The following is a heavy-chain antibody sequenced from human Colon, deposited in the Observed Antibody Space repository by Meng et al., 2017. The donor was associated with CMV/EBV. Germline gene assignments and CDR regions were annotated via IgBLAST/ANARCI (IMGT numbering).Heavy chain of an antibody. CDR3: ASAARSGNPAVFYSLDL. CDR1: GGTFTSYT. Sequence: SVKVSCKATGGTFTSYTFSWVRQAPGQGLEWMGRVIPMTDITNYAQRFQGRLTITADKSTKTAFMELRSLRSEDTAVYYCASAARSGNPAVFYSLDLWGQGTTVTVSS. V-gene: IGHV1-69*02. CDR2: VIPMTDIT. J-gene: IGHJ6*02. D-gene: IGHD2-15*01.